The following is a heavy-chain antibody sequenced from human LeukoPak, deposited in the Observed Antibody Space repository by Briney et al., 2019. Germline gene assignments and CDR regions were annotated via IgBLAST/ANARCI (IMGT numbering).Heavy chain of an antibody. CDR3: GGGGGGAYYYYGMDV. J-gene: IGHJ6*02. V-gene: IGHV4-59*12. CDR1: GGSISSYY. D-gene: IGHD3-16*01. Sequence: SETLSLTCTVSGGSISSYYWSWLRQPPGKGLEWIGYIYYSGSTNYNPSLKSRVTISVDTSKNQFSLKRSRVGGGETGVFYCGGGGGGAYYYYGMDVWGQGTTVTVSS. CDR2: IYYSGST.